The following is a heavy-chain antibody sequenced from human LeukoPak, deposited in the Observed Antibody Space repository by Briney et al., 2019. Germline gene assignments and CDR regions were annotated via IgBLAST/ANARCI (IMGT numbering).Heavy chain of an antibody. V-gene: IGHV3-7*01. J-gene: IGHJ6*02. CDR2: IKQDGSEK. CDR3: ARDSRTPTYYDFWSGYWSHGMDV. CDR1: GFIFSNHG. Sequence: GGSLRLSCAASGFIFSNHGMNWVRQAPGKGLEWVANIKQDGSEKYYVDSVKGRFTISRDNAKNSLYLQMNSLRAEDTAVYYCARDSRTPTYYDFWSGYWSHGMDVWGQGTTVTVSS. D-gene: IGHD3-3*01.